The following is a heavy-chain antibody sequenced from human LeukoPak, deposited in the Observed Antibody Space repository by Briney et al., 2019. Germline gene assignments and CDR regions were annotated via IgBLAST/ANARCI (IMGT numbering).Heavy chain of an antibody. D-gene: IGHD6-19*01. CDR3: ARRASSGWYFDY. CDR2: IYYSVST. CDR1: AGSISSYY. V-gene: IGHV4-59*08. Sequence: SETLSLTCPVSAGSISSYYWSWIRQPPGEGLEWIGYIYYSVSTNYNPSLKSRVTISVDTSKNQFSLKLSSVTAADTAVYYCARRASSGWYFDYWGQGTLVTVSS. J-gene: IGHJ4*02.